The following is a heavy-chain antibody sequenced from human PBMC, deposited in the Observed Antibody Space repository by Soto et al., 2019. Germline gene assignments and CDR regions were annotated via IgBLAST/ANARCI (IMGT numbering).Heavy chain of an antibody. Sequence: TLSLTCTVSVGSISSGGYYWSWILQHPGKGLEWIGYIYYSGSTYYNPSLKSRVTISVDTSKNQFSLKLSSVTAADTAVYYCARVSYYDSSGYYYFDYWGQGTLVTVSS. CDR2: IYYSGST. D-gene: IGHD3-22*01. J-gene: IGHJ4*02. V-gene: IGHV4-31*03. CDR1: VGSISSGGYY. CDR3: ARVSYYDSSGYYYFDY.